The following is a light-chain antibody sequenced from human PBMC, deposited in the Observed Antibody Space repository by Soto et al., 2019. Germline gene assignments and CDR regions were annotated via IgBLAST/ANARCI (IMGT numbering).Light chain of an antibody. Sequence: QSVLTHPASVSGSPGQSITISCTGTSSDVGGYNYVSWYQQHPGKAPKLMIYEVGNRPSGVSNRFSASKSGNTASLTISGLQAEDEADYYCSSYTSSTTRVFGTGTKVTV. CDR2: EVG. J-gene: IGLJ1*01. CDR1: SSDVGGYNY. CDR3: SSYTSSTTRV. V-gene: IGLV2-14*01.